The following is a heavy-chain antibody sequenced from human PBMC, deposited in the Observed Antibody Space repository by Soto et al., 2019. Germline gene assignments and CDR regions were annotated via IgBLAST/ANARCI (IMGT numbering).Heavy chain of an antibody. CDR3: ARGPYYDSSGYPYYYYYGMDV. CDR2: INHSGST. CDR1: GGSFSGYY. V-gene: IGHV4-34*01. D-gene: IGHD3-22*01. J-gene: IGHJ6*02. Sequence: QVQLQQWGAGLLKPSETLSLTCAVYGGSFSGYYWSWIRQPPGKGLEWIGEINHSGSTNYNPSLKSRVTISVDTSKNQFSLKLSSVTAADTAVYYCARGPYYDSSGYPYYYYYGMDVWGQGTTVTVSS.